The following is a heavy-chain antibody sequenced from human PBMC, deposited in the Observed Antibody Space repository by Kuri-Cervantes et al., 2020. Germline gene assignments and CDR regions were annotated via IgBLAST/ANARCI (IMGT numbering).Heavy chain of an antibody. J-gene: IGHJ6*02. CDR1: GGTFSSYA. Sequence: SVKVSCKASGGTFSSYAISWVRQAPGQGLEWMGGVIPIFGTANYAQKFQGRVTITADESTSAAYMELSSLRSDDTAVYYCARDGSYNWNYDYYYYGMDVWGQGTTVTVSS. CDR2: VIPIFGTA. V-gene: IGHV1-69*13. CDR3: ARDGSYNWNYDYYYYGMDV. D-gene: IGHD1-7*01.